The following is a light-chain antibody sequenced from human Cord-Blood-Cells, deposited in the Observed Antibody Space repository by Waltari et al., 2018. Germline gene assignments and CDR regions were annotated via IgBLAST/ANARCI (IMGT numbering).Light chain of an antibody. CDR3: CSYAGSSTPYV. V-gene: IGLV2-23*01. J-gene: IGLJ1*01. CDR1: SSAVGSYNL. Sequence: QSALTQPASVSGSPGQSITLSCTGTSSAVGSYNLVSWYQQHPGKAPKLMIYEGSKRPSGVSNRFSGSKSGNTASLTISGLQAEDEADYYCCSYAGSSTPYVFGTGTKVTVL. CDR2: EGS.